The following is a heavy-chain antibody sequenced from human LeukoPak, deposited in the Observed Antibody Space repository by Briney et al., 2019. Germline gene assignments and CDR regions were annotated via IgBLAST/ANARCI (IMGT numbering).Heavy chain of an antibody. V-gene: IGHV3-74*01. CDR3: ARDVPHNWFDT. J-gene: IGHJ5*02. CDR1: GITFGNNW. Sequence: GGSLRLSCAASGITFGNNWMHWVRQGPGKGLVWISRINGDGGGAIYADSVKGRFTVSRDNAKNTLYLQMNSLRAEDTAVYYCARDVPHNWFDTWGQGALVTVSS. CDR2: INGDGGGA.